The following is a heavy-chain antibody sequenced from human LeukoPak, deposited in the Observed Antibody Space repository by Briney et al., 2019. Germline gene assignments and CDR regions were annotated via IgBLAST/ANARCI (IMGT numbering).Heavy chain of an antibody. CDR1: GFTFNDHY. Sequence: GGSLRLSCAASGFTFNDHYMDWVRQAPGKGLEWVGRARNKANNYATDYDASVKGRFTISRDDSKNSIYLQLNSLTIEDTAVYYCVRGGTYYYGSGGPYMDVWGKGTTVIV. V-gene: IGHV3-72*01. D-gene: IGHD3-10*01. CDR2: ARNKANNYAT. CDR3: VRGGTYYYGSGGPYMDV. J-gene: IGHJ6*03.